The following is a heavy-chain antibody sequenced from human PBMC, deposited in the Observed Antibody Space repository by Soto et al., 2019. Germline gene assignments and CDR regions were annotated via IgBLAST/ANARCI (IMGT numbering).Heavy chain of an antibody. J-gene: IGHJ4*02. CDR3: AKPHEVGVVAATRGPFDY. Sequence: GGSLRLSCAASGFTFSSYAMSWVRQAPGKGLEWVSAISGSGGSTYYADSVKGRFTISRDNSKNTLYLQMNSLRAEDTAVYYCAKPHEVGVVAATRGPFDYWGQGTLVTVSS. CDR1: GFTFSSYA. D-gene: IGHD2-15*01. CDR2: ISGSGGST. V-gene: IGHV3-23*01.